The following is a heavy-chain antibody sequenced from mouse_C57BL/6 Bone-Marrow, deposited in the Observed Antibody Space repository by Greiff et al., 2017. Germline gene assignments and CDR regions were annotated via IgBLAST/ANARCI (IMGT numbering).Heavy chain of an antibody. CDR2: IHPNSGST. D-gene: IGHD1-1*01. Sequence: QVQLQQPGAELLKPGASVKLSCKASGYTFTSYWMHWVKQRPGQGLEWIGMIHPNSGSTNYNEKFKSKATLTVDKSSSTAYMQLSSLTSEDSAVYYCARSRITTVVAKWYFDVWGTGTTVTVSS. V-gene: IGHV1-64*01. J-gene: IGHJ1*03. CDR3: ARSRITTVVAKWYFDV. CDR1: GYTFTSYW.